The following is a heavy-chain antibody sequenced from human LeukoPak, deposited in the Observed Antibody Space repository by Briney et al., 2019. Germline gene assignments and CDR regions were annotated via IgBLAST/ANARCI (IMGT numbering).Heavy chain of an antibody. D-gene: IGHD2-21*02. J-gene: IGHJ6*03. Sequence: PSETLSLTCAVYGGSFRGFYWTWIRQSPGKGLEWIGEINHSGSSSYNPSLKSRIMISVDMSKNQFSLKVRSVTAADTAVYYCARSHCGGDCYYSRWQILYGYYYYYMDVWGTGTTVTVSS. CDR1: GGSFRGFY. CDR3: ARSHCGGDCYYSRWQILYGYYYYYMDV. V-gene: IGHV4-34*01. CDR2: INHSGSS.